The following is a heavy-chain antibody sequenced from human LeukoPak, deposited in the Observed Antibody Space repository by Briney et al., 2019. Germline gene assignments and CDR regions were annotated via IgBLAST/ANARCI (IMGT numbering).Heavy chain of an antibody. CDR1: GGSFSCYY. Sequence: SETLSLTCAVYGGSFSCYYWIWIRQPPGKGLEWIGEINHSGGTNYNPSLKSRVTISLDTSKNHFSLKLTSVTAADTAVYYCASDDYGDLVNAFDIWGQGTMVTVSS. CDR3: ASDDYGDLVNAFDI. V-gene: IGHV4-34*01. J-gene: IGHJ3*02. D-gene: IGHD4-17*01. CDR2: INHSGGT.